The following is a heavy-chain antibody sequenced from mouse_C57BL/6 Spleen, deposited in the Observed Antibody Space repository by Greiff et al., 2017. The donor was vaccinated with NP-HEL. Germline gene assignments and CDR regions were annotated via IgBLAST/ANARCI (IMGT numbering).Heavy chain of an antibody. Sequence: DVKLQESGPGLVKPSQSLSLTCSVTGYSITSGYYWNWIRQFPGNKLEWMGYISYDGSNNYNPSLKNRISITRDTSKNQFFLKLNSVTTEDTATYYCARERYFDVWGTGTTVTDSS. CDR2: ISYDGSN. CDR3: ARERYFDV. V-gene: IGHV3-6*01. CDR1: GYSITSGYY. J-gene: IGHJ1*03.